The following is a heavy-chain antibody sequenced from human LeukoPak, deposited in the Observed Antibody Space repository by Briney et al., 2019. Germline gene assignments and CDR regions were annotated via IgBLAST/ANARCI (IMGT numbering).Heavy chain of an antibody. CDR3: ATGHFSLYYDFWSGYYYYYYYGMDV. Sequence: ASVKVSCTVSGSSLSALSMHWVRQSPPRGLEWLGGFHPENDEIIYAQNFQGRVTMTEDTSTDTAYMELSSLRSEDTAVYYCATGHFSLYYDFWSGYYYYYYYGMDVWGQGTTVTVSS. V-gene: IGHV1-24*01. D-gene: IGHD3-3*01. CDR1: GSSLSALS. CDR2: FHPENDEI. J-gene: IGHJ6*02.